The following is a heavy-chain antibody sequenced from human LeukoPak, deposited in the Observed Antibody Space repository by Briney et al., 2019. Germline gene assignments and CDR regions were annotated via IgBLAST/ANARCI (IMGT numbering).Heavy chain of an antibody. Sequence: GGSLRLSCAASGFTFSGSAVHWVRQASGKGLEWVGRIRSKANSYATAYAASVKGRFTISRDDSKNTAYLQMNSLKAEDTAVYYCTRWTTVTSAAHYFDYWGQGTLVTVSS. CDR3: TRWTTVTSAAHYFDY. J-gene: IGHJ4*02. D-gene: IGHD4-17*01. V-gene: IGHV3-73*01. CDR2: IRSKANSYAT. CDR1: GFTFSGSA.